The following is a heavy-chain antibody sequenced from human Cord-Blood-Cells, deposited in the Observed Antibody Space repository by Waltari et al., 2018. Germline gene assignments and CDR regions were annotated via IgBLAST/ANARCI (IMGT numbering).Heavy chain of an antibody. CDR1: GFTFSSYA. CDR3: AKGGSSGWLNFDY. D-gene: IGHD6-19*01. CDR2: ISGSGGST. Sequence: EVQLLESGGGLVQPGGSLRLSCAASGFTFSSYAMRWVRQAPGKGLEWVSAISGSGGSTYYADSVKGRFTISRDNSKNTLYLQMNSLRAGDTAVYYCAKGGSSGWLNFDYWGQGTLVTVSS. V-gene: IGHV3-23*01. J-gene: IGHJ4*02.